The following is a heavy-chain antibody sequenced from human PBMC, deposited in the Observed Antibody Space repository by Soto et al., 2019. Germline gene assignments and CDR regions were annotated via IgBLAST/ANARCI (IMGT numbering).Heavy chain of an antibody. CDR2: IHYSGST. Sequence: SETLSLTCTVPGGSVNIVTYYWSWIRQPPGKGLEWIGFIHYSGSTNYNPSLKGRVTMSVDTSKNQFSLKLSSATAADTAAFYCARTTTVTTSASDYWGQGTLVTVSS. J-gene: IGHJ4*02. D-gene: IGHD4-17*01. V-gene: IGHV4-61*01. CDR1: GGSVNIVTYY. CDR3: ARTTTVTTSASDY.